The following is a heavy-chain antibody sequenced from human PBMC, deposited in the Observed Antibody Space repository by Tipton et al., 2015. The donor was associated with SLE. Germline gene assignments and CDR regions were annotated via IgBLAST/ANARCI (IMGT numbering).Heavy chain of an antibody. Sequence: TLSLTCTVSGGSISSGDYYWSWIRQPPGKGLEWIGYIYYSGSTYYNPSLKSRVTISVDTSKNQFSLKLSSVTAADTAVYYCARTEFVVVPAAYYYYYYMDVWGKGTTVTVSS. CDR2: IYYSGST. V-gene: IGHV4-30-4*01. D-gene: IGHD2-2*01. CDR3: ARTEFVVVPAAYYYYYYMDV. J-gene: IGHJ6*03. CDR1: GGSISSGDYY.